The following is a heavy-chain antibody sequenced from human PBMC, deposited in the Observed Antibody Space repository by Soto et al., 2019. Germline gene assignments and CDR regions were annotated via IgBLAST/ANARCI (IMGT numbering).Heavy chain of an antibody. V-gene: IGHV3-15*01. CDR3: TTPQPSGYYYDSLDY. J-gene: IGHJ4*02. Sequence: NPGGSLRLSCAASGFTFSNAWMSWVRQAPGKGLEWVGRIKSKTDGGTTDYAAPVKGRFTISRDDSKNTLYLQMNSLKTEDTAVYYCTTPQPSGYYYDSLDYWGQGTLVTVSS. D-gene: IGHD3-22*01. CDR1: GFTFSNAW. CDR2: IKSKTDGGTT.